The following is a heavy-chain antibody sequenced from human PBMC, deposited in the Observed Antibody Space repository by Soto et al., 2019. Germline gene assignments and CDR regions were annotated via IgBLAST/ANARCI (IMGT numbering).Heavy chain of an antibody. J-gene: IGHJ6*02. CDR2: TSWNSGSI. CDR3: VRDMRGHYYYYGMEV. V-gene: IGHV3-9*01. Sequence: PVGSLRLSCASSVFTFDDNAMHWVRESPGKCLEWVSGTSWNSGSIGYADSVKGRFTISRDNAKNSLYLQMNSLRAEDTALYYCVRDMRGHYYYYGMEVWCQRTTVNVSS. CDR1: VFTFDDNA. D-gene: IGHD3-10*01.